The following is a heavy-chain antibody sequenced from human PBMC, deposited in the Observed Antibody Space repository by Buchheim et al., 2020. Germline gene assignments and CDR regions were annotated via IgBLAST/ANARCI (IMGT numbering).Heavy chain of an antibody. J-gene: IGHJ4*02. CDR1: GFSFSTSGVG. Sequence: QITLRESGPTLVKPTQTLTLTCSLSGFSFSTSGVGVGWIRQPPGKALEWLALIYWDDDKRYSPSLKSRITITRDTSKNQVVLTMTNVDPVDTARYYCAHSGHYGDYLFDYWGQGTL. CDR3: AHSGHYGDYLFDY. D-gene: IGHD4-17*01. V-gene: IGHV2-5*02. CDR2: IYWDDDK.